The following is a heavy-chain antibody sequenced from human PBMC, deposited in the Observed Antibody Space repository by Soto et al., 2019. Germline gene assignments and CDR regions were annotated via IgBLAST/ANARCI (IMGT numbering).Heavy chain of an antibody. Sequence: EVQLVESGGGLVQPGGSLRLSCAASGFTFDDFTMHWVRQVPGKGLEWVSSISWNRGDIQYADSVRGRFTISRDNSEDTLDLQMNSLRPEDTAIYYCTRANFVPSSYFFAHWGQGTLVTVSS. J-gene: IGHJ1*01. CDR2: ISWNRGDI. D-gene: IGHD6-6*01. V-gene: IGHV3-9*01. CDR3: TRANFVPSSYFFAH. CDR1: GFTFDDFT.